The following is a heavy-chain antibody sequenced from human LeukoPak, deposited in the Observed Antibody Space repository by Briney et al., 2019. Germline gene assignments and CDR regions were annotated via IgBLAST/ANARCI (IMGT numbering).Heavy chain of an antibody. CDR2: IWYDGSNK. CDR3: AKGFGDYGDYPFDY. Sequence: GGCLRLSCAASGFTFSSYGMHWVRQAPGKGLEWVAVIWYDGSNKYYADSVKGRFTISRDNSKNTLYLQMNSLRAEDTAVYYCAKGFGDYGDYPFDYWGQGTLVTVSS. CDR1: GFTFSSYG. V-gene: IGHV3-33*06. D-gene: IGHD4-17*01. J-gene: IGHJ4*02.